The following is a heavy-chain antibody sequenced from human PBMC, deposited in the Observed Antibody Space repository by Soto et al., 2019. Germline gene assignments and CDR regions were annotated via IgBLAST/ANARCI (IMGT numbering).Heavy chain of an antibody. CDR3: ARDSDDSYYGMDV. CDR2: IYYSGST. Sequence: KPSETLSLTCTVSGGSISSGDYYWSWIRQPPGKGLEWIGYIYYSGSTYYNPSLKSRVTISVDTSKNQFSLKLSSVTAADTAVYYCARDSDDSYYGMDVWGQGPTVTVS. V-gene: IGHV4-30-4*01. D-gene: IGHD3-22*01. J-gene: IGHJ6*02. CDR1: GGSISSGDYY.